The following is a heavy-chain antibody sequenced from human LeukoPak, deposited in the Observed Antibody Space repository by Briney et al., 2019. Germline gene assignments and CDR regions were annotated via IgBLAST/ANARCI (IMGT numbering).Heavy chain of an antibody. D-gene: IGHD2-8*02. Sequence: SETLSLTCTVSGGSISSSSYYWGWIRQPPGKGLEWIGSIYYSGSTNYNPSLKSRVTISVDTSKNQFSLKLSSVTAADTAIYYCARDGGGINHWWEYFDSWGQGTLVAVSS. V-gene: IGHV4-39*07. CDR3: ARDGGGINHWWEYFDS. CDR1: GGSISSSSYY. J-gene: IGHJ4*02. CDR2: IYYSGST.